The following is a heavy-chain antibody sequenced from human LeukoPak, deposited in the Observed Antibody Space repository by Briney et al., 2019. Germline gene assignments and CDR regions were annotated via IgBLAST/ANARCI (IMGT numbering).Heavy chain of an antibody. J-gene: IGHJ6*03. CDR3: ARPTSYYYYYMDV. V-gene: IGHV4-38-2*02. CDR2: ISHSGST. CDR1: GYSIRSGYS. Sequence: PSETLSLTCIVSGYSIRSGYSWGWIRQPPGKGLEWMGTISHSGSTNYNPSLKSRVTMSVDTSKNQFSLQLTSVTAADTAVYYCARPTSYYYYYMDVWGKGTTVIISS. D-gene: IGHD3-16*01.